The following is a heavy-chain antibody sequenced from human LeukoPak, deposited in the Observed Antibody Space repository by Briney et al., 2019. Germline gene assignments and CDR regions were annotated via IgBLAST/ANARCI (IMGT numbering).Heavy chain of an antibody. V-gene: IGHV1-2*02. CDR1: GYTFTGYY. CDR3: ARVVRWELVNWFDP. D-gene: IGHD1-26*01. J-gene: IGHJ5*02. CDR2: INPNSGGT. Sequence: ASVKVSCKASGYTFTGYYMHWVRQAPGQGLEWMGWINPNSGGTNYAQKLQGRVTMTTDTSTSTAYMELRSLRSDDTAVYYCARVVRWELVNWFDPWGQGTLVTVSS.